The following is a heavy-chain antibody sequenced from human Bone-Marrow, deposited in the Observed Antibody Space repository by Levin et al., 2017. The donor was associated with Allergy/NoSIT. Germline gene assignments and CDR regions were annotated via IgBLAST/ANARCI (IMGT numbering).Heavy chain of an antibody. J-gene: IGHJ5*02. CDR2: IKPDGSEN. CDR1: GFSFSTSW. Sequence: AGESLKISCSASGFSFSTSWMSWVRQAPVKGLEWVANIKPDGSENYYVDSVKGRFTISRDNAKNSLYLQMNSLRVEDTAVYYCARDYYRREWFDPWGQGTLVTVSS. D-gene: IGHD1-14*01. CDR3: ARDYYRREWFDP. V-gene: IGHV3-7*01.